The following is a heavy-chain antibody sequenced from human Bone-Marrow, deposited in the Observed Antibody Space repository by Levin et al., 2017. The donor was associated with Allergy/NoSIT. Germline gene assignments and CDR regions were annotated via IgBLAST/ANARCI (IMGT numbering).Heavy chain of an antibody. Sequence: PGGSLRLSCSASGFTFSNYAMTWVRQAPGKGLEWVSIVSRSGGNTYYADSVKGRFTISRDNSKNTEYLQMNSLRVEDTALYYCAKSRVSVSYRDFDSWGQGTLVTVSS. CDR3: AKSRVSVSYRDFDS. V-gene: IGHV3-23*01. CDR1: GFTFSNYA. J-gene: IGHJ4*02. CDR2: VSRSGGNT. D-gene: IGHD1-26*01.